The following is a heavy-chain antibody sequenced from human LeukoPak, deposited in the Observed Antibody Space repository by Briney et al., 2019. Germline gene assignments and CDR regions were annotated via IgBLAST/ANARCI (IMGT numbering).Heavy chain of an antibody. CDR2: IYYSGST. J-gene: IGHJ4*02. V-gene: IGHV4-39*07. Sequence: PSETLSLTCTVSGGSISSSSYYWGWIRQPPGKGLEWIGSIYYSGSTYYNPSLKSRVTISVDTSKNQFSLKLSSVTAADTAVYYCARDYSDLDDYWGQGTLVTVSS. CDR1: GGSISSSSYY. D-gene: IGHD4-11*01. CDR3: ARDYSDLDDY.